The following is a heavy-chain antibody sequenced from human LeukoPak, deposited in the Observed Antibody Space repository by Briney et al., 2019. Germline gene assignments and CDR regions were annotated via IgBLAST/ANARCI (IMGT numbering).Heavy chain of an antibody. CDR1: GFTFSDYY. CDR3: ARGGGLDV. V-gene: IGHV3-7*03. Sequence: GGSLRLSCAASGFTFSDYYMTWIRQAPGKGLEWVASINHNGNVNYYVDSVKGRFTISRDNAKNSLYLQMSNLRAEDTAVYFCARGGGLDVWGQGATVTVSS. D-gene: IGHD3-16*01. J-gene: IGHJ6*02. CDR2: INHNGNVN.